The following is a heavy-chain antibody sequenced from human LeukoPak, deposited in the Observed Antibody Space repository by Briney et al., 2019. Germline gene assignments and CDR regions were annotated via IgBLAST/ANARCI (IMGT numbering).Heavy chain of an antibody. J-gene: IGHJ3*02. V-gene: IGHV4-34*01. Sequence: PSETLSLTCSVYGGSFSDYFWGWIRQAPGEGLEWIGEINEGGGTNYNPAFMTRVVVTVDRSKNDFSLTMNFVTAADTAVYYCARFSKITRGDWGDAFDIWGQGTTVIVSS. D-gene: IGHD2-21*01. CDR2: INEGGGT. CDR3: ARFSKITRGDWGDAFDI. CDR1: GGSFSDYF.